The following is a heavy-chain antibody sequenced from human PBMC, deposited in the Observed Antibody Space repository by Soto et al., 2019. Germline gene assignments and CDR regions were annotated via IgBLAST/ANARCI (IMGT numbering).Heavy chain of an antibody. J-gene: IGHJ4*02. CDR3: AKGRYDFWSPYYFDS. CDR2: ITWNSRVL. V-gene: IGHV3-9*01. D-gene: IGHD3-3*01. CDR1: GLNFDDFA. Sequence: GGSLRLSCVGTGLNFDDFAMHWVRQAPGKGLEWVSGITWNSRVLTYADSVKGRFTISRDNARNSLYLQMDSLRDEDTALYYCAKGRYDFWSPYYFDSWGQGTLVTVSS.